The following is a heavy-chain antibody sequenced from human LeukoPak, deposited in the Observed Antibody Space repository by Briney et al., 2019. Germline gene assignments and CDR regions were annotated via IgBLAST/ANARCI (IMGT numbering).Heavy chain of an antibody. Sequence: GGSLRLSCAASGFTFSRYAMHWVRQAPGKGLEWVAVISYDGSNKYYADPVKGRFTISRDNSKNTLYLQMNSLRAEDTAVYYCARDRDIVVVTIFDYWGQGTLVTVSS. D-gene: IGHD2-21*02. CDR1: GFTFSRYA. CDR3: ARDRDIVVVTIFDY. J-gene: IGHJ4*02. V-gene: IGHV3-30*04. CDR2: ISYDGSNK.